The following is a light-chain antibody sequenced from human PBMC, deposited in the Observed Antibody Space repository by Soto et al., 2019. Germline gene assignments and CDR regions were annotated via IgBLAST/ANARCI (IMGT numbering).Light chain of an antibody. Sequence: DIQITQSPSTLSASVGYRVTITCRASQSISIWLAWYQQKPGKAPKILIYKASSLESGVPSRFSGSGSGTEFTLTISSLQPDDFATYYCQQYSTYTPRTFGQGTKVDIK. CDR2: KAS. J-gene: IGKJ1*01. CDR1: QSISIW. CDR3: QQYSTYTPRT. V-gene: IGKV1-5*03.